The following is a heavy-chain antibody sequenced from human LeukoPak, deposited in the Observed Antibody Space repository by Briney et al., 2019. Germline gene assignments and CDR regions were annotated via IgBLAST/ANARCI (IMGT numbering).Heavy chain of an antibody. D-gene: IGHD6-6*01. CDR2: ISSSSSYI. V-gene: IGHV3-21*01. J-gene: IGHJ4*02. CDR1: GFTFSSYS. Sequence: PGGSLRLSCAASGFTFSSYSMNWVRQAPGKGLEWVSSISSSSSYIYYADSVKGRFTISRDNANNSLYLQMNSLRAEDTAVYYCARDEQLVQGLLDSWGQGTLVTVSS. CDR3: ARDEQLVQGLLDS.